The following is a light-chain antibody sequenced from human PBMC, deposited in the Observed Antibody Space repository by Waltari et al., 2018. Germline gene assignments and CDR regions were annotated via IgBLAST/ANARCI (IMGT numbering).Light chain of an antibody. CDR3: XXYTNTNSXAL. CDR2: DVS. V-gene: IGLV2-14*03. CDR1: RXDIGXYNY. J-gene: IGLJ1*01. Sequence: QXXLTQPASVSGSPGQSITXSCTGTRXDIGXYNYVSWYQQHAGKAPRLILYDVSQRPSGVSSRFSGSKSGNTASLXIXGLQADXEADYYCXXYTNTNSXALFXAGTKVTVL.